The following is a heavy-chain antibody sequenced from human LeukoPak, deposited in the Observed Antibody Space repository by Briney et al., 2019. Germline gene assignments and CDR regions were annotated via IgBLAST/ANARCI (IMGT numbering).Heavy chain of an antibody. CDR1: GFTFSSYW. D-gene: IGHD2-2*02. J-gene: IGHJ5*02. Sequence: GGSLRLSCAVSGFTFSSYWMNWVRQAPGKGLEWVANINQDGSEKDYVDSVKGRFTISRDNAKNSLFLQMNSLRAEDTAVYCCARRVVPVAIRGYNWFDPWGQGTLVTVSS. CDR3: ARRVVPVAIRGYNWFDP. V-gene: IGHV3-7*01. CDR2: INQDGSEK.